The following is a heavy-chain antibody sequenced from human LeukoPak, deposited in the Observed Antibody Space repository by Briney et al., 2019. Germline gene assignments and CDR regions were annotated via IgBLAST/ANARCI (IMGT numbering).Heavy chain of an antibody. Sequence: GGSLRLSCAASGLTFVNYVMSWVRQAPGKGPEWVSGISGGGENTYYADSVKGRFTTSRDNSRKTLYLQMNSLRAEDTAVYYCAKDYTWERTPQYFGNWGRGTLVIVSS. CDR1: GLTFVNYV. V-gene: IGHV3-23*01. D-gene: IGHD1-1*01. CDR3: AKDYTWERTPQYFGN. CDR2: ISGGGENT. J-gene: IGHJ4*02.